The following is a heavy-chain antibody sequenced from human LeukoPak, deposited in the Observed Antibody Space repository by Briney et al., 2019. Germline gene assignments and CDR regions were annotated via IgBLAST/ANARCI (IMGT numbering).Heavy chain of an antibody. Sequence: SVKVSCKASGGTFSSYTISWVRQAPGQGLEWMGRIIPILGIANYAQKFQGRVTITADKSTSTAYMELSSLRPEDTAVYYCARDASNYYYDSSGYYPFDYWGQGTLVTVSS. CDR2: IIPILGIA. CDR1: GGTFSSYT. D-gene: IGHD3-22*01. J-gene: IGHJ4*02. CDR3: ARDASNYYYDSSGYYPFDY. V-gene: IGHV1-69*04.